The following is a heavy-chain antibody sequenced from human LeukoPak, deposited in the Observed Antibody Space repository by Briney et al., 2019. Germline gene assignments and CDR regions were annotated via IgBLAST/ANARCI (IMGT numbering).Heavy chain of an antibody. CDR1: GFTFSSYW. CDR2: INSDGSST. D-gene: IGHD1-1*01. J-gene: IGHJ4*02. CDR3: ARTETGTTDFPYYFDY. V-gene: IGHV3-74*01. Sequence: PGGSLRLSCAASGFTFSSYWMHWVRQAPGKGLVWVPRINSDGSSTSYADSVKGRFTISRDNAKNTLYLQMNSLRAEDTAVYYCARTETGTTDFPYYFDYWGQGTLVTVSS.